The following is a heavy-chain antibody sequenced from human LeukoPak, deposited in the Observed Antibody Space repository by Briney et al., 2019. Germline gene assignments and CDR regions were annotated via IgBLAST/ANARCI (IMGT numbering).Heavy chain of an antibody. Sequence: LSGGSLRLSCAASGFTFSSYAMHWVRQAPGKGLEYVSAISSNGGSTYYANSVKGRFTISRDNSKNTLYLQMGSLRAEDMAVYYCARVKIGQQLVFDYWGQGTLVTVSS. CDR1: GFTFSSYA. CDR3: ARVKIGQQLVFDY. J-gene: IGHJ4*02. D-gene: IGHD6-13*01. V-gene: IGHV3-64*01. CDR2: ISSNGGST.